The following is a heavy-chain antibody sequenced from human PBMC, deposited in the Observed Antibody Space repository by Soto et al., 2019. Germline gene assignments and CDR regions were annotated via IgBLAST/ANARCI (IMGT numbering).Heavy chain of an antibody. J-gene: IGHJ4*02. Sequence: QIQLVQSGAEVKKPGASVQVSCKASGYTFTSYGISWVRQAPGQGLEWMGWISAYNGNTNYAQKLQGRVTMTTDTSTSTAYMVLRSLTSDDTAVYYCARYPRCIAPRPNYFDYWGQGTLVTVSS. D-gene: IGHD6-6*01. CDR2: ISAYNGNT. CDR1: GYTFTSYG. CDR3: ARYPRCIAPRPNYFDY. V-gene: IGHV1-18*01.